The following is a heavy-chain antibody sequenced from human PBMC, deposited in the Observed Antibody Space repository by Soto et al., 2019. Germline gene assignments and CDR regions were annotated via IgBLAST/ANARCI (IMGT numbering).Heavy chain of an antibody. V-gene: IGHV1-69*06. D-gene: IGHD2-2*01. CDR1: GGTFSNYA. CDR3: ARGLVVQAAITYYYYGMDV. CDR2: IIPIFNTA. J-gene: IGHJ6*02. Sequence: GASVKVSCKASGGTFSNYAISWVRQAPGQGLEWMGGIIPIFNTANYAQKFQGRVTITADKSTSTAYMELSSLRSEDTAVYYCARGLVVQAAITYYYYGMDVWGQGTTVTVSS.